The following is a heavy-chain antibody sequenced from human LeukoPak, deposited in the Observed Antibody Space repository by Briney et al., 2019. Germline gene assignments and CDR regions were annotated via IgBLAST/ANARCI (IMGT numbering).Heavy chain of an antibody. CDR1: GLTFSRYG. CDR3: ARDKGVVVTAIGYFDY. V-gene: IGHV3-33*01. CDR2: IRYDGSNK. D-gene: IGHD2-21*02. Sequence: GRSVRLFCAASGLTFSRYGMHGVPHARGKGLEEGADIRYDGSNKYYADSVKGRFTISRDNSKNTLYLQMNSLRAEDTAVYYCARDKGVVVTAIGYFDYWGQGTLVTVSS. J-gene: IGHJ4*02.